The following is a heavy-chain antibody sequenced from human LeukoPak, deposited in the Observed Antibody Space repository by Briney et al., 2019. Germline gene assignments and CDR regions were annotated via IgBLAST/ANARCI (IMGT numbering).Heavy chain of an antibody. D-gene: IGHD6-19*01. CDR1: GFTFSSYA. Sequence: GGSLRLSCAASGFTFSSYAMSWVRQAPGKGLEWVSAISGSGGSTYYADSVKGRFTISRDNSKNTLYLQMNSLRAEDTAVYYCAREGDSSGWSTLDYWGQGTLVTVSS. V-gene: IGHV3-23*01. J-gene: IGHJ4*02. CDR3: AREGDSSGWSTLDY. CDR2: ISGSGGST.